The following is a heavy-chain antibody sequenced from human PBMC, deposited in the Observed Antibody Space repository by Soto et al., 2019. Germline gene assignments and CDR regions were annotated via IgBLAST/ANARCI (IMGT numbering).Heavy chain of an antibody. CDR1: DDSISSYY. CDR3: AREGIHVDTAMGGNWFDP. V-gene: IGHV4-59*01. D-gene: IGHD5-18*01. J-gene: IGHJ5*02. CDR2: VFYRGGT. Sequence: SSETLSLTCSVSDDSISSYYWSWIRQPPGKGLQWIGYVFYRGGTAYNPSLKSRVTISVDTSKNQFSLKLSSVTAADTAVYYCAREGIHVDTAMGGNWFDPWGQGTLVTVSS.